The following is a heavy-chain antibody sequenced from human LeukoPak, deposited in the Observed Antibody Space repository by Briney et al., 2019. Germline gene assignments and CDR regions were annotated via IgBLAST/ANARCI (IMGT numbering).Heavy chain of an antibody. CDR2: ITGRSDKT. J-gene: IGHJ4*02. Sequence: GGSLRLSCAASGFNFNKYDMTWARQAPGKGLEWVSTITGRSDKTYYTDSVKGRFVTSRDNSKDTLYLQMNSLRAEDTALYYCAKCCWLDDLGQGALVTVSS. CDR3: AKCCWLDD. D-gene: IGHD2-21*01. V-gene: IGHV3-23*01. CDR1: GFNFNKYD.